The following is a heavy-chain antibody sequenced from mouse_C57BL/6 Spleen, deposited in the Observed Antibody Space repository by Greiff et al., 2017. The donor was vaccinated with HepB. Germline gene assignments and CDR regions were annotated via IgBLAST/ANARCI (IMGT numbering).Heavy chain of an antibody. CDR2: IWWDDDK. CDR3: ARDGSSSYWYFDV. CDR1: GFSLSTFGMG. V-gene: IGHV8-8*01. J-gene: IGHJ1*03. D-gene: IGHD1-1*01. Sequence: QVTLKESGPGILQPSQTLSLTCSFSGFSLSTFGMGVGWIRQPSGKGLEWLAHIWWDDDKYYNPALKSRLTISKDTSKNQVFLKIANVDTADTATYYCARDGSSSYWYFDVWGTGTTVTVSS.